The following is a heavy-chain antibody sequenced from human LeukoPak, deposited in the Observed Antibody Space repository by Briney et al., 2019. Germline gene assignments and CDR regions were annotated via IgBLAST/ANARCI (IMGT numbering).Heavy chain of an antibody. V-gene: IGHV1-46*01. CDR2: INPSGGST. CDR1: GYTFTSYY. CDR3: AREGGYCSGGSCSHHFDY. D-gene: IGHD2-15*01. J-gene: IGHJ4*02. Sequence: ASVKVSCKASGYTFTSYYMHWVRQAPRQGLEWMGIINPSGGSTSYAQKFQGRVTMTRDTSTSTVYMELSSLRSEDTAVYYCAREGGYCSGGSCSHHFDYWGQGTLVTVSS.